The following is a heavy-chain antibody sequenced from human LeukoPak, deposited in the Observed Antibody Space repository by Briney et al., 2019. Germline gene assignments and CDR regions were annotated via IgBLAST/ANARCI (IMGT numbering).Heavy chain of an antibody. Sequence: ASVKVSCKASGYTFTGYYMHWVRQAPGQGLEWMGWINPNSGGTNYAQKFQGRVTMTRDTSISTAYLELSRLRSDDTAVYYCAREKGYCSGGSCWPWVDYWGQGTLVTVSS. CDR1: GYTFTGYY. D-gene: IGHD2-15*01. CDR3: AREKGYCSGGSCWPWVDY. J-gene: IGHJ4*02. V-gene: IGHV1-2*02. CDR2: INPNSGGT.